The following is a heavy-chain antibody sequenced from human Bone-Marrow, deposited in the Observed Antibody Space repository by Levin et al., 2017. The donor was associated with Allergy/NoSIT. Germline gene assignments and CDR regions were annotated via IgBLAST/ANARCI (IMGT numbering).Heavy chain of an antibody. D-gene: IGHD3-22*01. CDR3: ARDRDYYDSSGYDIVYYGMDV. CDR2: IYSSGNT. J-gene: IGHJ6*02. V-gene: IGHV4-30-4*01. CDR1: GASISSNDYY. Sequence: SETLSLTCTVSGASISSNDYYWSWIRQPPGKGLEWIGYIYSSGNTHYNPSLKSRVTMALDASKNQISLKLNSVTAADTAVYYCARDRDYYDSSGYDIVYYGMDVWGQGTTVTVSS.